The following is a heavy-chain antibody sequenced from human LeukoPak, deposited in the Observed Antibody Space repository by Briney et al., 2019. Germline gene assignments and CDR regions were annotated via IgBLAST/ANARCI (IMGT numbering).Heavy chain of an antibody. Sequence: GGSLRLSCAASGFTFSSYAMSWVRQAPGKGLEWVSAISGSGGSTYYADSVKGRFTISRDNSKNTLYLQMNSLRTEDTAVYYCAKAPGVAATAALVYWGQGTLVTVSS. CDR3: AKAPGVAATAALVY. J-gene: IGHJ4*02. CDR2: ISGSGGST. V-gene: IGHV3-23*01. D-gene: IGHD2-15*01. CDR1: GFTFSSYA.